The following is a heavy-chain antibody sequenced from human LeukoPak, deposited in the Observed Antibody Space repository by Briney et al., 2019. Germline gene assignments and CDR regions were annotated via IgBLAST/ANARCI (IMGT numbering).Heavy chain of an antibody. J-gene: IGHJ4*02. V-gene: IGHV3-30-3*01. Sequence: GGSLRLSCAASEFTFSSYAMHWVRQAPGKGLEWVAVISYDGSNKYYADSVKGRFTISRDNSKNTLYLQMNSLRAEDTAVYYCARDSKELLVYYFDYWGQGTLVTVSS. CDR2: ISYDGSNK. D-gene: IGHD3-10*01. CDR1: EFTFSSYA. CDR3: ARDSKELLVYYFDY.